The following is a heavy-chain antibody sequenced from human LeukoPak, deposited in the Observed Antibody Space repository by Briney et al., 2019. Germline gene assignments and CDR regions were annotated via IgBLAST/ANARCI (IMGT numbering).Heavy chain of an antibody. D-gene: IGHD2-15*01. V-gene: IGHV3-23*01. CDR2: ISGSGSST. CDR3: AKASCSGGSCYRAPSPSYHGMDV. CDR1: GFTFSSYA. J-gene: IGHJ6*02. Sequence: GGSLRPSCAASGFTFSSYAMSWVRQAPGKGLEWVSLISGSGSSTYYADSVKGRFTISRDNSKNTLYLQMNSLRAEDTAVYYCAKASCSGGSCYRAPSPSYHGMDVWGQGTTVTVSS.